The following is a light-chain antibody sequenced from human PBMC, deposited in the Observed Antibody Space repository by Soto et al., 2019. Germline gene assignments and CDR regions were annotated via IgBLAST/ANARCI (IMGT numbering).Light chain of an antibody. CDR3: QQYHNWLMYT. CDR2: GAS. V-gene: IGKV3-15*01. J-gene: IGKJ2*01. Sequence: EIVMTQSPVTLSVSPGERATLSCRASQSVSSDLAWYQQKPGQDPRLLIYGASTRATGIPARFSGSGSGTEFTLTISSLQSEDFAVYYCQQYHNWLMYTFGQGTKLEI. CDR1: QSVSSD.